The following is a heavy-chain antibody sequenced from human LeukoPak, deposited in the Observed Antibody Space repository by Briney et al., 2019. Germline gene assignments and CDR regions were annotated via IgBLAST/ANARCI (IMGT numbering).Heavy chain of an antibody. V-gene: IGHV4-39*01. CDR3: ATQGYNNQTMDV. CDR2: VYFSGST. CDR1: GDSIRTTRY. J-gene: IGHJ6*02. Sequence: NPSETLSLTCTASGDSIRTTRYWGWIRQPPGKGLEWIGAVYFSGSTYYNPSLKSRVIISVDTSKNQFSLKLTSVTAADTAVYYCATQGYNNQTMDVWGQGTTVTVSS. D-gene: IGHD5-24*01.